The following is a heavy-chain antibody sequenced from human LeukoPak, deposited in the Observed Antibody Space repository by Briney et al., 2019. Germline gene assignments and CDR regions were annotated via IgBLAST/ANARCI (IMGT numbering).Heavy chain of an antibody. Sequence: PGGSLRLSCAASGFTFSSYWMHWVRQAPGKGLVWVSRINTDGSSTSYADSVKGRFTISRDNAKNTLYLQMNSLRAEDTAVYYCARDPYRDAPDYFDYWGQGTLVTVSS. CDR2: INTDGSST. CDR3: ARDPYRDAPDYFDY. CDR1: GFTFSSYW. V-gene: IGHV3-74*01. J-gene: IGHJ4*02.